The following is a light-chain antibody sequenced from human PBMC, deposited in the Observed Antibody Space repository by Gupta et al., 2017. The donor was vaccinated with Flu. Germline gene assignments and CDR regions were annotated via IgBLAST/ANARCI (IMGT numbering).Light chain of an antibody. Sequence: DIVMTQSPDSLAVSLGERATINCKSSQSILKSSKNKNYLAWYQQKPRQPPNLLIYWASAREAGVADRFSGSGSGKDLTLTISNRQEEDVAVYYCEQYESNPPWTFGQGTKVEVK. V-gene: IGKV4-1*01. CDR2: WAS. CDR3: EQYESNPPWT. J-gene: IGKJ1*01. CDR1: QSILKSSKNKNY.